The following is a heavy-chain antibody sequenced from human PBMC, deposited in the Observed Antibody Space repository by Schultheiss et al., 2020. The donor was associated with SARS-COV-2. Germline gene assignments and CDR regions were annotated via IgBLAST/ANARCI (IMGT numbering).Heavy chain of an antibody. D-gene: IGHD3-10*01. CDR1: GGSISSYY. J-gene: IGHJ5*02. V-gene: IGHV4-59*08. CDR3: ARRSDDGSGSYYKWGFDP. CDR2: IYYSGST. Sequence: SETLSLTCTVSGGSISSYYWSWIRQPPGKGLEWIGYIYYSGSTNYNPSLKSRVTISVDKSKNQFSLKLSSVTAADTAVYYCARRSDDGSGSYYKWGFDPWGQGTLVTVSS.